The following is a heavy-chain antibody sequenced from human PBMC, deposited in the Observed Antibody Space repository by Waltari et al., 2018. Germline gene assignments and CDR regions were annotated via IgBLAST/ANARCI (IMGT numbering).Heavy chain of an antibody. CDR3: ARLPTKYYDSIGWGFFDQ. CDR2: LRNTGGT. J-gene: IGHJ4*02. D-gene: IGHD3-22*01. CDR1: GDSLSDDH. Sequence: HVQLQESGPGLVKPSETLSLTCTVSGDSLSDDHWTWIRQAPGKGLEWIAYLRNTGGTKCTPSLESRVTVSAVTSKKQFSLRLTSVTAADTAVYYCARLPTKYYDSIGWGFFDQWGQGILVTVSS. V-gene: IGHV4-59*08.